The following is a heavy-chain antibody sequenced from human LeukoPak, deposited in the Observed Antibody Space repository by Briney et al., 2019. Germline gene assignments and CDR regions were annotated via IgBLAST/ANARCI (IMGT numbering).Heavy chain of an antibody. V-gene: IGHV4-39*07. CDR3: AREGEVVAAYNLKPIQLWLSYFDY. Sequence: MASETLSLTCTVSGDSISSSSYYWGWIRQPPGKGLEWIGSIYYSGSTYYNPSLKSRVTISVDTSKNQFSLELSSVTAADTAVYYCAREGEVVAAYNLKPIQLWLSYFDYWGQGTLVTVSS. J-gene: IGHJ4*02. D-gene: IGHD5-18*01. CDR1: GDSISSSSYY. CDR2: IYYSGST.